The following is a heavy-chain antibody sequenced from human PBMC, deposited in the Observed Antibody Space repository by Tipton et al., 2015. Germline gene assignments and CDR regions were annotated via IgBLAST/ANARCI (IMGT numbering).Heavy chain of an antibody. CDR2: INWNGGKT. CDR3: ARHVSSSLDY. J-gene: IGHJ4*02. D-gene: IGHD6-13*01. Sequence: GSLRLSCAAYGFKFDDYAMHWVRQAPGKGLEWVSVINWNGGKTDYGDSLKGRFTFSRDNKKKSLYLQMNSLTTEDTALYYCARHVSSSLDYWGQGTLVTVSS. CDR1: GFKFDDYA. V-gene: IGHV3-43*01.